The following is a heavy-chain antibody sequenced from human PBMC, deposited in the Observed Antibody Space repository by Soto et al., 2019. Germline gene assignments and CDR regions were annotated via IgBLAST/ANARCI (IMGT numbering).Heavy chain of an antibody. CDR1: GGTFSSYA. J-gene: IGHJ5*02. V-gene: IGHV1-69*13. CDR2: IIPIFGTA. CDR3: ARGVGYDSSGYYPAWFDP. Sequence: ASVKVSCKASGGTFSSYAISWVRQAPGQGLEWMGGIIPIFGTANYAQKFQGRATITADESTSTAYMELSSLRSEDTAVYYCARGVGYDSSGYYPAWFDPWGQGTLVTVSS. D-gene: IGHD3-22*01.